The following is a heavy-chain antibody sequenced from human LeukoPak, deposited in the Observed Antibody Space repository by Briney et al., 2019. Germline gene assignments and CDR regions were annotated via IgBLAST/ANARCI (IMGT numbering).Heavy chain of an antibody. CDR1: GGSISSSSYY. CDR2: IYYSGST. J-gene: IGHJ3*02. CDR3: AREVAGTPGAFDI. V-gene: IGHV4-39*02. Sequence: SETLSLTCTVSGGSISSSSYYWGWIRQPLGKGLEWIGSIYYSGSTYYNPSLKSRVTISVDTSKNQFSLKLSSVTAADTAVYYCAREVAGTPGAFDIWGQGTMVTVSS. D-gene: IGHD6-19*01.